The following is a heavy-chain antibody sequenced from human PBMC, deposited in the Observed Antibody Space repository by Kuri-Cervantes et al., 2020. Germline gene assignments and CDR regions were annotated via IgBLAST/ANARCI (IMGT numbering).Heavy chain of an antibody. CDR3: ARGHNIVVVPAAIPFDY. J-gene: IGHJ4*02. Sequence: ASVKVSCKASGYTFTSYDINWVRQAPGQGLEWMGIINPSGGSTSYAQKFQGRVTMTRDTSTSTVYMELSSLRSEDTAVYYCARGHNIVVVPAAIPFDYWGQGTLVTVSS. CDR2: INPSGGST. CDR1: GYTFTSYD. V-gene: IGHV1-46*01. D-gene: IGHD2-2*01.